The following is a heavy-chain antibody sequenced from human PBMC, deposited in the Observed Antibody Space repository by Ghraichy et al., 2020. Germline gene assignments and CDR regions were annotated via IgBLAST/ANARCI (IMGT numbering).Heavy chain of an antibody. Sequence: GGSLRLSCAASGFTFDDYAMHWVRQAPGKGLEWVSGISWNSGSIGYADSVKGRFTISRDNAKNSLYLQMNSLRAEDTALYYCAKVPIPGLEWSRYYYYMDVWGKGTTVTVSS. CDR2: ISWNSGSI. V-gene: IGHV3-9*01. CDR1: GFTFDDYA. J-gene: IGHJ6*03. CDR3: AKVPIPGLEWSRYYYYMDV. D-gene: IGHD3-3*01.